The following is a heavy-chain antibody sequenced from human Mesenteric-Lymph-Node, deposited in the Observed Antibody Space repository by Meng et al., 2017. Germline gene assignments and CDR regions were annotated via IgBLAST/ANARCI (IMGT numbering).Heavy chain of an antibody. V-gene: IGHV4-30-4*01. Sequence: GPGPGLVKPHQDLSLTCTVSGGSISSGDYSWSWIRQPPGKGLELIGHIYYSGSTSYNPSLKSRVTISVDTSNNQFSLKLSSVTAADTAVYYCARVGWRQWSFDLWGRGTLVTVSS. J-gene: IGHJ2*01. D-gene: IGHD5-18*01. CDR1: GGSISSGDYS. CDR3: ARVGWRQWSFDL. CDR2: IYYSGST.